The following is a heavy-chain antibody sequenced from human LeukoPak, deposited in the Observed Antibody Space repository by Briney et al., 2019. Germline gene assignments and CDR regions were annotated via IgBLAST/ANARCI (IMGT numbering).Heavy chain of an antibody. CDR1: GFTFSSYA. J-gene: IGHJ3*02. CDR3: AKDREYYYDSSGYDAFDI. Sequence: GGSLTLSYAASGFTFSSYAMSWVRQAPGKGLEWVSAISGSDGSTYYADSVKRRFTISRENSKNTLYLQMNSLRAEDTAVYYCAKDREYYYDSSGYDAFDIWGQGTMVTVSS. D-gene: IGHD3-22*01. V-gene: IGHV3-23*01. CDR2: ISGSDGST.